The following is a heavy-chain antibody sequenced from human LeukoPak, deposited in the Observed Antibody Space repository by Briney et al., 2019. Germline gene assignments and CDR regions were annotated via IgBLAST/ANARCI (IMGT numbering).Heavy chain of an antibody. Sequence: GGSLRLSCAASGFTYRSYEMNWVSQAPGKGLEWVSYISSSGSTIYYADSVKGRFPIPRANAKNSLYLQMNSLRAEDTAVYYCAELGIAMIGGVWGKGTTVTISS. CDR2: ISSSGSTI. CDR3: AELGIAMIGGV. J-gene: IGHJ6*04. D-gene: IGHD3-10*02. V-gene: IGHV3-48*03. CDR1: GFTYRSYE.